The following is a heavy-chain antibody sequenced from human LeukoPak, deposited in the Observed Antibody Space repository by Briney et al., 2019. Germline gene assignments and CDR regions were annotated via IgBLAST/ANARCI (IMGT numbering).Heavy chain of an antibody. D-gene: IGHD3-3*01. J-gene: IGHJ3*02. CDR3: ARAYYDFWSGYYDAFDI. V-gene: IGHV4-34*01. CDR2: INHSGST. Sequence: PSETLSLTCAVYGGSFSGYYWSCIRQPPGKGLEWIGEINHSGSTNYNPSLKSRVTISVDTSKNQFSLRLSSVAAADTAVYYCARAYYDFWSGYYDAFDIWGQGTMVTVSS. CDR1: GGSFSGYY.